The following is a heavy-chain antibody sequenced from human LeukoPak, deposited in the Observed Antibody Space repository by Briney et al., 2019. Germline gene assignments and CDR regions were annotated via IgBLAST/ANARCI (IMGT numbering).Heavy chain of an antibody. CDR3: ARVITISRGYYYYYMDV. V-gene: IGHV4-39*07. Sequence: SETLSLTCTVSGGSISSSSYYWGWIRQPPGKGLEWIGSIYYSGNTYYNPSLKSRVTISVDRSKNQFSLKLSSVTAADTAVYYCARVITISRGYYYYYMDVWGKGTTVTVSS. CDR2: IYYSGNT. CDR1: GGSISSSSYY. J-gene: IGHJ6*03. D-gene: IGHD3-9*01.